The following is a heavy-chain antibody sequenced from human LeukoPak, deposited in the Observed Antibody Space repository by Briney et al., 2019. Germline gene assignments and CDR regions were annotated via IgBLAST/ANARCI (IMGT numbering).Heavy chain of an antibody. J-gene: IGHJ3*02. Sequence: SETLSLTCTVSGGSISSGGYYWSWIRQHPGKGLQWIGYIYHSGSTYYNPSLKSRVTISVDTSKNQFSLKLSSVTAADTAVYYCAAGYYDSSGYFRDDAFDIWGQGTMVTVSS. CDR3: AAGYYDSSGYFRDDAFDI. CDR2: IYHSGST. V-gene: IGHV4-30-4*08. CDR1: GGSISSGGYY. D-gene: IGHD3-22*01.